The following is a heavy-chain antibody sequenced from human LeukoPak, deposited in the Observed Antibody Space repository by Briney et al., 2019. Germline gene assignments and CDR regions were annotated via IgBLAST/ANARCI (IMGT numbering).Heavy chain of an antibody. V-gene: IGHV3-64D*06. CDR2: ISAHGGRT. D-gene: IGHD6-13*01. CDR3: VKDLYKGDSSSWYYFHY. Sequence: GGSLRLSCSASGFIISNNTMYWVRQAPAKGLQYVSAISAHGGRTYYADSVNGRFTISRDNSKNTLCLQMSSLRAEDTAIYHCVKDLYKGDSSSWYYFHYWGQGTLVTVSS. CDR1: GFIISNNT. J-gene: IGHJ4*02.